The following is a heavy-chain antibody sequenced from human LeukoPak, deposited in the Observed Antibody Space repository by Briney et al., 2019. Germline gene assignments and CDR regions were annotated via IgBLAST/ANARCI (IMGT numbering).Heavy chain of an antibody. Sequence: GGSLRLSCAASGFTFSSYAMSWVRQAPGKGLEWVSSISSSSSYIYYADSVKGRFTISRDNAKNSLYLQMNSLRAEDTAVYYCAREGREMATVGNDYWGQGTLVTVSS. CDR3: AREGREMATVGNDY. V-gene: IGHV3-21*01. CDR1: GFTFSSYA. J-gene: IGHJ4*02. D-gene: IGHD5-24*01. CDR2: ISSSSSYI.